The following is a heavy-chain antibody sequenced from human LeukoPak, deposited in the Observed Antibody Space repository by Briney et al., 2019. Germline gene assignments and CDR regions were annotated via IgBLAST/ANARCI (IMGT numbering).Heavy chain of an antibody. CDR2: IYYSGST. D-gene: IGHD5-12*01. J-gene: IGHJ4*02. Sequence: PSETLSLTCTVSGASVSSGYYYWSWIRQPPGKGLEWIGYIYYSGSTNYNPSLKSRVTISVDTSKNQFSLKLSSVTAADTAVYYCARLAGYSGYDQGYFDYWGQGTLVTVSS. V-gene: IGHV4-61*01. CDR3: ARLAGYSGYDQGYFDY. CDR1: GASVSSGYYY.